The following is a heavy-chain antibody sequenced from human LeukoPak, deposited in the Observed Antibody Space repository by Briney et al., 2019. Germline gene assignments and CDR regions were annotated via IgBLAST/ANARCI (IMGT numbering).Heavy chain of an antibody. CDR3: ARGRDGYSPSPFDY. D-gene: IGHD5-24*01. CDR2: IYSGGNT. J-gene: IGHJ4*02. V-gene: IGHV3-53*01. CDR1: GFTVRSNY. Sequence: GGSLRLSCAASGFTVRSNYMSWVRQAPGKGLEWVSVIYSGGNTYYADSVKGRFTISRDNSKNTLYLQMNSLRAEDTAVYYCARGRDGYSPSPFDYWGQGTLVTVSS.